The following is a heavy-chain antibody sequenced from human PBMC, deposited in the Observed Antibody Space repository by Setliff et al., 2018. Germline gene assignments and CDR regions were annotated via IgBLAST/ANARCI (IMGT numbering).Heavy chain of an antibody. V-gene: IGHV1-18*04. Sequence: ASVKVSCKTSGYNFRNYGISWVRQVPGQGLEWMGWISGYKSNPNYLQKMQGRLTMTTDTSTSTAYMELGSLRSDDTAIYYCARVSLPAAIVRFDSWGQGTLVTV. J-gene: IGHJ4*02. CDR1: GYNFRNYG. CDR2: ISGYKSNP. D-gene: IGHD2-2*01. CDR3: ARVSLPAAIVRFDS.